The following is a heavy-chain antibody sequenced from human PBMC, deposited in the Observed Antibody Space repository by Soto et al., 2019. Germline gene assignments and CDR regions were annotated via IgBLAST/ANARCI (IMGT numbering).Heavy chain of an antibody. Sequence: EVQLLESGGGLVQPGGSLRLSCAVSGFSFSTYGVTWVRQAPGKGLEWVSGVSGGSGVTHYADSVKGRFTITGDNSKNTVYLHMNSLRVEDTAVYCCAKWNGYGDYWGQGTLVTVSS. V-gene: IGHV3-23*01. CDR1: GFSFSTYG. J-gene: IGHJ4*02. D-gene: IGHD1-1*01. CDR3: AKWNGYGDY. CDR2: VSGGSGVT.